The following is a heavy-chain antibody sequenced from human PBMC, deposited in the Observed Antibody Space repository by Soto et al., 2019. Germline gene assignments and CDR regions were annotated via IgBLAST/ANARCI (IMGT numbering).Heavy chain of an antibody. CDR2: ISSNSAYI. D-gene: IGHD6-13*01. V-gene: IGHV3-21*01. CDR1: GFTFRSFT. CDR3: TRDASRGSSARGWFDP. Sequence: PVGSLRLSGAASGFTFRSFTMNWVRQAPGKGLEWVSTISSNSAYIYYTDALRGRFTISRDNAKNSLHLQMNSLRAEDTAVYYCTRDASRGSSARGWFDPWGPGTLVTVSS. J-gene: IGHJ5*02.